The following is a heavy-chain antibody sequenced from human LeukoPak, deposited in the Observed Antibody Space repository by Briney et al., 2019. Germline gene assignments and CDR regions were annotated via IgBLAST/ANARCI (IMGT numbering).Heavy chain of an antibody. D-gene: IGHD3-3*01. Sequence: GGSLRLSCSASGFTFSSYGLHWVRQAPGKGLQYVSGINSNGGSTDYADSVKGRFTISRDNSKNTLYLQMSSLRAEDTAVYYCVKDQGYYDFWSGYEYFHHWGQGTLVTVSS. CDR2: INSNGGST. CDR1: GFTFSSYG. J-gene: IGHJ1*01. V-gene: IGHV3-64D*08. CDR3: VKDQGYYDFWSGYEYFHH.